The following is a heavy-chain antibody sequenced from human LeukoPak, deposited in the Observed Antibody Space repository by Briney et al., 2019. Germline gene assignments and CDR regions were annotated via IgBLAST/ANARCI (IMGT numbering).Heavy chain of an antibody. J-gene: IGHJ6*03. V-gene: IGHV1-2*02. CDR3: ARVFYAKDIVVVPAYYYYYLDV. CDR1: GYTFTGYY. Sequence: ASVKVSCKASGYTFTGYYMHWVRQAPGQGLEWMGWINPNNGGTNYAQKFQGRVTMTRDTSISTAYMEVSRLRSDDTAVYYCARVFYAKDIVVVPAYYYYYLDVWGKGRKLTVSS. D-gene: IGHD2-2*01. CDR2: INPNNGGT.